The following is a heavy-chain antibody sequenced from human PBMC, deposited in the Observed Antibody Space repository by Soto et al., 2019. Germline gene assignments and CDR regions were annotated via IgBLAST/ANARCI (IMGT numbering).Heavy chain of an antibody. J-gene: IGHJ3*02. CDR2: IYPRDSDT. D-gene: IGHD1-26*01. Sequence: GESLKISCKGSGYSFTSYWIGCVRHMPGKGLECMGMIYPRDSDTSYNPAFEGQVTISADKSISTAYLQWSSLKASDTAIYYCARHPHPGAGDDAFDIWGQGTMVTVSS. V-gene: IGHV5-51*01. CDR1: GYSFTSYW. CDR3: ARHPHPGAGDDAFDI.